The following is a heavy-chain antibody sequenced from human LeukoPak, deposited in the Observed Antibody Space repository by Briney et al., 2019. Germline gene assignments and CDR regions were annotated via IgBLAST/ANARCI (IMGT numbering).Heavy chain of an antibody. CDR1: GGSFSGYC. CDR2: INHSGST. D-gene: IGHD3-16*02. Sequence: KTSETLSLTCAVYGGSFSGYCWSWIRQPPGKGLEWIGEINHSGSTNYNPSLKSRVTISVDTSKNQFSLKLSSVTAADTAVYYCARGYPDYDYVWGSYRMGYYFDYWGQGTLVTVSS. CDR3: ARGYPDYDYVWGSYRMGYYFDY. V-gene: IGHV4-34*01. J-gene: IGHJ4*02.